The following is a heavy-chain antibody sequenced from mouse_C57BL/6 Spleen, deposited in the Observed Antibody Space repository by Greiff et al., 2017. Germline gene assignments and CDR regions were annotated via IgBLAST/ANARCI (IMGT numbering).Heavy chain of an antibody. V-gene: IGHV5-4*03. Sequence: EVKLEESGGGLVKPGGSLKLSCAASGFTFSSYAMSWVRQTPEKRLEWVATISDGGSYTYYPDNVQGRFTISRDNAKNNLYLQMSHLKSEDTAMYYCARGPGYFDVWGTGTTVTVSS. CDR3: ARGPGYFDV. CDR1: GFTFSSYA. J-gene: IGHJ1*03. CDR2: ISDGGSYT.